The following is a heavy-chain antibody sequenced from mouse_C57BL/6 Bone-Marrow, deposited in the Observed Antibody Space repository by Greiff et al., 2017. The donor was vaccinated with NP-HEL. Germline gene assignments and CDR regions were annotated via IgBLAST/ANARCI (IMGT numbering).Heavy chain of an antibody. J-gene: IGHJ2*01. CDR1: GYTFTSYW. CDR3: ARWKYDYDDGFDY. D-gene: IGHD2-4*01. CDR2: IYPGSGST. Sequence: QVQLQQPGAELVKPGASVQMSCKASGYTFTSYWITWVKQRPGQGLEWIGDIYPGSGSTNYNEKIKSKATLTVDTSSSTAYMQLSSLTSEDSAVYYCARWKYDYDDGFDYWGQGTTLTVSS. V-gene: IGHV1-55*01.